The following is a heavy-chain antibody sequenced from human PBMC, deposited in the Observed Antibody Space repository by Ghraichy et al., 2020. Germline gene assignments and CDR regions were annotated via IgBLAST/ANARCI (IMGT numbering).Heavy chain of an antibody. CDR2: IYYSGCT. Sequence: SETLSLTCTVSGGSISSYYWSWIRQPPGKGLEWIGYIYYSGCTNYNPSLKSRVTISVDTSKNQFSLKLSSVTAADTAVYYCARVAEQQGMDVWGQGTTITVSS. J-gene: IGHJ6*02. CDR3: ARVAEQQGMDV. D-gene: IGHD6-13*01. V-gene: IGHV4-59*01. CDR1: GGSISSYY.